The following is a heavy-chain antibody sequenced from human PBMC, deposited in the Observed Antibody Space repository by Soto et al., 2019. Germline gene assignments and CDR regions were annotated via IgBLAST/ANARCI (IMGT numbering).Heavy chain of an antibody. V-gene: IGHV4-39*01. J-gene: IGHJ4*02. D-gene: IGHD3-16*01. CDR2: IFYSGST. CDR1: GGSISSSSYY. Sequence: SETLSLTCTVSGGSISSSSYYWGWIRQPPGKGLEWIGSIFYSGSTYYNPSLKSRISISVDTSKNQFSLNLTSVTAADTAVYYCARHGLTAYMVYYFDFWGQGTLVTVSS. CDR3: ARHGLTAYMVYYFDF.